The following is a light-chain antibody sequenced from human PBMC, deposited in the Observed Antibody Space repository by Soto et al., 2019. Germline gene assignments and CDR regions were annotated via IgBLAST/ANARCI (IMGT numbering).Light chain of an antibody. CDR2: EGS. Sequence: CALTQPASLSRSPGQSITISCTRTSSYVGSYNLVSWYQQHPGKAPKLMIYEGSKRPSGVSNRFSGSKSGNTASLTISGLQAEDEADYYCCSYAGSSTLVFGTGTKVTVL. V-gene: IGLV2-23*01. CDR3: CSYAGSSTLV. CDR1: SSYVGSYNL. J-gene: IGLJ1*01.